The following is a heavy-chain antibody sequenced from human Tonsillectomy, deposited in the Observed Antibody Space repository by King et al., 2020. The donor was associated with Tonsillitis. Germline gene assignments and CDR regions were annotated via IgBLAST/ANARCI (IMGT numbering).Heavy chain of an antibody. Sequence: VQLQESGPGLVKPSQTLSLTCTVSGASISSGSYYWSWIRQPAGKGLEWIGRMYTSGSTNYNPSLKSRVTMSVDTSKNQLSLRLSAVTAADTAVYYCAGIYCGGDCYSTYYYYYYYMDVWGKGTRVTVSS. CDR1: GASISSGSYY. CDR2: MYTSGST. V-gene: IGHV4-61*02. CDR3: AGIYCGGDCYSTYYYYYYYMDV. D-gene: IGHD2-21*02. J-gene: IGHJ6*03.